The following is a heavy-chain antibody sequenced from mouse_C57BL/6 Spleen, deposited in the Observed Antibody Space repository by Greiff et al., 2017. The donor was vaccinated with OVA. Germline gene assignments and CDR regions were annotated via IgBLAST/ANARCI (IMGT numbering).Heavy chain of an antibody. CDR2: INPSTGGT. V-gene: IGHV1-42*01. J-gene: IGHJ4*01. D-gene: IGHD1-1*01. CDR3: ARSGSSYEGYYAMDY. CDR1: GYSFTGYY. Sequence: VQLQQSGPELVKPGASVKISCKASGYSFTGYYMNWVKQSPEKSLEWIGEINPSTGGTTYNQKFKAKATLTVDKSSSTAYMQLKSLTSEDSAVYYCARSGSSYEGYYAMDYWGQGTSVTVSS.